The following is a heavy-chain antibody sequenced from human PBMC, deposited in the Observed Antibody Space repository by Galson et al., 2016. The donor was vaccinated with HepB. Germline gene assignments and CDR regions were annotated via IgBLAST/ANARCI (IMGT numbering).Heavy chain of an antibody. V-gene: IGHV3-7*01. J-gene: IGHJ4*02. CDR1: GFTFNGYW. CDR2: INQYGSKR. D-gene: IGHD1/OR15-1a*01. Sequence: SLRLSCAASGFTFNGYWMSWVRQAPGKGLEWVANINQYGSKREYVDAVKGRFTICRDNAKNSLYLQMNSLGAEDTAVYHCAREGTGGFDYWGRGTLVTVSS. CDR3: AREGTGGFDY.